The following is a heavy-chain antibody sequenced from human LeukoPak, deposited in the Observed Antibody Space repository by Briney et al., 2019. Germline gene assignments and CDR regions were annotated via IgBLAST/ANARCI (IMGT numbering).Heavy chain of an antibody. CDR2: IYWDDDN. V-gene: IGHV2-5*02. CDR3: AHRRPNYYDTSGYYNYFDY. J-gene: IGHJ4*02. D-gene: IGHD3-22*01. CDR1: GFSLSTSGVG. Sequence: SGPTLVNPTQTLTLTCTFSGFSLSTSGVGVGWIRQPPGKALEWLALIYWDDDNRYSPSLKSRLTITKDTSKNQVVLTVTSMDPVDTATYYCAHRRPNYYDTSGYYNYFDYWGQGTLVTVSS.